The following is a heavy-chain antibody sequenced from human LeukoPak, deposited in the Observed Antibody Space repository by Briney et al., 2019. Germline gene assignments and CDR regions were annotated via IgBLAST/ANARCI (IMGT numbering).Heavy chain of an antibody. J-gene: IGHJ4*02. V-gene: IGHV3-21*01. CDR2: ISSSSSYI. CDR1: GFTFSSYS. D-gene: IGHD2-2*01. Sequence: GGSLRLSCAASGFTFSSYSMNWVRQAPGKGLEWVSSISSSSSYIYYADSVKGRFTISRDNAKNSLYLQMNSLRAEDTAVYYCARADIVVVAAAMLPDYWGQGTLVTVSS. CDR3: ARADIVVVAAAMLPDY.